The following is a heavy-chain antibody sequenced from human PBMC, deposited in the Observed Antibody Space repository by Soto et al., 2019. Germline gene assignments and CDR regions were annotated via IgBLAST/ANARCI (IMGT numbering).Heavy chain of an antibody. CDR1: GFTFSSST. Sequence: EVQLLESGGGLVQPGGSLRLSCAASGFTFSSSTMNWVRQAPGKGLEWVSAIIDSGGYTYYADSVKGRFTISRDNSKNTLYLQMNSLGAKDTALYYCAKETYYYYGMDVWGQGTTVTVSS. J-gene: IGHJ6*02. V-gene: IGHV3-23*01. CDR3: AKETYYYYGMDV. CDR2: IIDSGGYT.